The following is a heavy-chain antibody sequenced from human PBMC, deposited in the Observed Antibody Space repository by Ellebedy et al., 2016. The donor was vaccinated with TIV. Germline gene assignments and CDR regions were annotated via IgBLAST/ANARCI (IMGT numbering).Heavy chain of an antibody. CDR2: IYPGDSDT. CDR1: GYSLTNYW. J-gene: IGHJ4*02. Sequence: GESLKISCTGSGYSLTNYWIAWVRQMPGKGLEWMGIIYPGDSDTRYSPSFQGQVTISADKSISTAYLQWSSLEASDTAMYYCARHEGFGELLYGEYYFDYWGQGTLVTVSS. D-gene: IGHD3-10*01. V-gene: IGHV5-51*01. CDR3: ARHEGFGELLYGEYYFDY.